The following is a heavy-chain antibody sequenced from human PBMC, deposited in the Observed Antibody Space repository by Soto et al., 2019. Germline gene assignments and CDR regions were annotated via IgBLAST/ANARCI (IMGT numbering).Heavy chain of an antibody. CDR1: GFTFSSYA. CDR3: ARDGYYDYVWGSYRYTPRYYYYGMDV. D-gene: IGHD3-16*02. CDR2: ISYDGSNK. V-gene: IGHV3-30-3*01. J-gene: IGHJ6*02. Sequence: GGSLRLSWAASGFTFSSYAMHWVRQAPGKGLEWVAVISYDGSNKYYADSVKGRFTISRDNSKNTLYLQMNSLRAEDTAVYYCARDGYYDYVWGSYRYTPRYYYYGMDVWGQGTTVTVSS.